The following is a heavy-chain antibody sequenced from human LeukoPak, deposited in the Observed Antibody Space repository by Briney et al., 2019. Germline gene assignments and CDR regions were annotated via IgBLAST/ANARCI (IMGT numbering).Heavy chain of an antibody. CDR1: GGSISSSSYY. V-gene: IGHV4-39*01. CDR2: IYYSGST. J-gene: IGHJ4*02. D-gene: IGHD6-13*01. CDR3: ARLPRKLGYSSSWYGTQSFLYYFDY. Sequence: KPSETLSLTCTVSGGSISSSSYYWGWIRQPPGKGLEWIGSIYYSGSTYYNPSLKSRVTISVDTSKNQFSLKLSSVTAADTAVYYCARLPRKLGYSSSWYGTQSFLYYFDYWGQGTLVTVSS.